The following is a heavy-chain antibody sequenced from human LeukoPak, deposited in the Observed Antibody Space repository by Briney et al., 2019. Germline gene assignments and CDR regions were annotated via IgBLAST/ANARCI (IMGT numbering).Heavy chain of an antibody. CDR1: GGSISTYS. CDR3: ARGSGGGSGAYYKDHYYGMDV. V-gene: IGHV4-4*07. D-gene: IGHD3-10*01. J-gene: IGHJ6*02. CDR2: IHRSGKT. Sequence: SETLSLTCSDSGGSISTYSWSWIRQPAGNALEWIGRIHRSGKTNYDPSLESRVTMSIDTSKNQFSLKLNSVTAADMAVYYCARGSGGGSGAYYKDHYYGMDVWGPGTTVTVS.